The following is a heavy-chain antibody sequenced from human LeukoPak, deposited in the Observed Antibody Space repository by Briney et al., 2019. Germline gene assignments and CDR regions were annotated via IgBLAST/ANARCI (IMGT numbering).Heavy chain of an antibody. D-gene: IGHD3-10*01. J-gene: IGHJ4*02. CDR2: IKVDGSEK. V-gene: IGHV3-7*01. CDR1: GITFSNSW. CDR3: ARGGGSGSDYKRELDY. Sequence: GGSLRLSCAASGITFSNSWMCWVRQAPGKGLEWVANIKVDGSEKYYVNPVKGRFTISRDKAKNSLYLQMNSLRAEDTAVYYCARGGGSGSDYKRELDYWGQGTLVTVSS.